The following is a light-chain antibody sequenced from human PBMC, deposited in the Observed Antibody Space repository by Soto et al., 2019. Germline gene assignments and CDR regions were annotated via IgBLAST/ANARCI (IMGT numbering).Light chain of an antibody. CDR1: QSVSSS. Sequence: EIVLTQSPATLSLSPGERATLSCRASQSVSSSLGWYQQIPGQAPRLLIYDASNRSTGIPARFSGSGSGTDFTLTISTLEPEDFALYYCQQRSNWPRTFGQGTKLEIK. CDR2: DAS. V-gene: IGKV3-11*01. CDR3: QQRSNWPRT. J-gene: IGKJ2*01.